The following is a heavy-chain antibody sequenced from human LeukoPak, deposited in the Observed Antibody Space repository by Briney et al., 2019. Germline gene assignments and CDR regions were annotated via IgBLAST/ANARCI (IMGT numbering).Heavy chain of an antibody. Sequence: GASVKVSCKASGGTFSSYAISWVRQAPGQGLEWMGGIIPIFGTANYAQKFQGRVTITADESTSTAYMELSSLRSEDTAVYYCARGSGSYHQYYYMDVWGKGTTVTISS. CDR2: IIPIFGTA. D-gene: IGHD1-26*01. J-gene: IGHJ6*03. CDR3: ARGSGSYHQYYYMDV. CDR1: GGTFSSYA. V-gene: IGHV1-69*01.